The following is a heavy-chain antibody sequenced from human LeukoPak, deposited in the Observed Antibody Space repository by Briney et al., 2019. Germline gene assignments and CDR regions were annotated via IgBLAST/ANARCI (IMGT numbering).Heavy chain of an antibody. J-gene: IGHJ5*02. V-gene: IGHV4-59*08. CDR2: IYYSGST. D-gene: IGHD6-6*01. CDR3: ARRRSGSSSEFDP. CDR1: GGSISSDY. Sequence: PSETLSLTCTVSGGSISSDYWTWIRQPPGKGLEWIGYIYYSGSTNYSPSLRSRVTISVDTSKNQFSLKLTSVTAADTAVYYCARRRSGSSSEFDPWGQGTLVTVSP.